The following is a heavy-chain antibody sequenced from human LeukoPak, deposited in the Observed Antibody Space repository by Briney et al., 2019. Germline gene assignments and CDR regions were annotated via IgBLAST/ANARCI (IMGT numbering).Heavy chain of an antibody. V-gene: IGHV4-61*02. J-gene: IGHJ4*02. D-gene: IGHD1-26*01. CDR3: ARDRDSIVGATEFDF. CDR1: SGSISSGSHY. Sequence: PSETLSLTCTVSSGSISSGSHYWNWIRQPAGKGLEWIGRIYPTGSTNYNPSLTSRVTISVDTSKNQFSLRLTSVTAADTAVYYCARDRDSIVGATEFDFWGPGTLVTVSS. CDR2: IYPTGST.